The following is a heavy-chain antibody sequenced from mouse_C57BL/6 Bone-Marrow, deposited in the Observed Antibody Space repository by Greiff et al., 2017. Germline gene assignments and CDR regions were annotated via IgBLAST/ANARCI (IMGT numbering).Heavy chain of an antibody. Sequence: QVQLQQSGAELMKPGASVKLSCKATGYTFTGYWIEWVKQRPGHGLEWIGDILPGSGSTNYNEKFNGKATFTADTSSNPAYMQLSSLTTEDSAIYYYAREDYYYGSGRFAYWGQGTLVTVSA. CDR2: ILPGSGST. CDR3: AREDYYYGSGRFAY. CDR1: GYTFTGYW. J-gene: IGHJ3*01. V-gene: IGHV1-9*01. D-gene: IGHD1-1*01.